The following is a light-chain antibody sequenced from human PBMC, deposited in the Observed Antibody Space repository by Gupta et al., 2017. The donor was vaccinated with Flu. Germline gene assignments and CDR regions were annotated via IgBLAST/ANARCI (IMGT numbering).Light chain of an antibody. CDR1: SSDVGAYDY. J-gene: IGLJ1*01. V-gene: IGLV2-14*03. CDR3: NSYARSNTYV. Sequence: SITISCTGTSSDVGAYDYVSWYQQHPGKAPKLMIYDVKNRPSGVSNRFSGTKSGNTASLSISGLQAEDEADYYCNSYARSNTYVFGSGTKVTVL. CDR2: DVK.